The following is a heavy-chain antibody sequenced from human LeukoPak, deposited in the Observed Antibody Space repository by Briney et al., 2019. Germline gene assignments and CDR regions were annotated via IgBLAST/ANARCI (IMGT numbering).Heavy chain of an antibody. CDR2: INPNSGGT. V-gene: IGHV1-2*02. J-gene: IGHJ4*02. CDR1: GYTFTGYY. Sequence: ASVKVSCKASGYTFTGYYMHWVRQAPGQGLEWMGWINPNSGGTNYAQKFQGRVTMARDTSISTAYMELSGLRSDDTAVYYCARDLTDSTSLDYWGQGTLVTVSS. CDR3: ARDLTDSTSLDY. D-gene: IGHD3-22*01.